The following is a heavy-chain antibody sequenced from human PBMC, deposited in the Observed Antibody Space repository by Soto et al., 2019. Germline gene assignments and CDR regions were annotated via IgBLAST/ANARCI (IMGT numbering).Heavy chain of an antibody. V-gene: IGHV4-59*01. D-gene: IGHD1-1*01. CDR2: IYYSGST. J-gene: IGHJ6*03. Sequence: SETLSLTCTVSGGSISSYYWSWIRQPPGKGLEWIGYIYYSGSTNYNPSLKSRVTISVDTSKNQFSLKLSSVTAADTAVYYCARVLTDYYYYMDVWGKGTTVTVSS. CDR1: GGSISSYY. CDR3: ARVLTDYYYYMDV.